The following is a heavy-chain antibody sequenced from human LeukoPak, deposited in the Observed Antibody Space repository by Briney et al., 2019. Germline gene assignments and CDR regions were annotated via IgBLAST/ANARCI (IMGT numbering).Heavy chain of an antibody. D-gene: IGHD1-7*01. Sequence: ASVKVSCKASGGTFSSYTISWVRQAPGQGLEWMGRINPNSGGTNYAQKFQGRVTMTRDTSISTAYMELSRLRSDDTAVYYCARMPVRITGTTGGAFDIWGQGTMVTVSS. J-gene: IGHJ3*02. CDR2: INPNSGGT. CDR3: ARMPVRITGTTGGAFDI. CDR1: GGTFSSYT. V-gene: IGHV1-2*06.